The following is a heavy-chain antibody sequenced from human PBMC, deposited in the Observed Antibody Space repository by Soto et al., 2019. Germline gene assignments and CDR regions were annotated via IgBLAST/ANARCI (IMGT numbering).Heavy chain of an antibody. CDR2: INSGSSTI. Sequence: EVQLVESGGGLVQPGGSLRLSCAASGFTFRSYAMNWVRQAPGKGLEWVSYINSGSSTIYYADSAKGRFSISRDNAKNSLYLQMNSLRDEDMAVYFCVRDRGYAGYDLEYWGQGALVTVSS. D-gene: IGHD5-12*01. V-gene: IGHV3-48*02. CDR3: VRDRGYAGYDLEY. CDR1: GFTFRSYA. J-gene: IGHJ4*02.